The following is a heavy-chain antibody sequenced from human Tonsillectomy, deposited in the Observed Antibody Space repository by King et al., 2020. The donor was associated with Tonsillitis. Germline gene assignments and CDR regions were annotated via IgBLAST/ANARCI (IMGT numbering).Heavy chain of an antibody. Sequence: VQLVESGGGVVQPGRSLRLSCAASGFTFSSYDMYWVRQAPGKGLEWVAVISYDGSNKYYADSVTGRFTISRENSKNTLYLQMHSLRAEDTAVYYCARDRDGYIFDYWGQGTLVTVSS. V-gene: IGHV3-33*05. CDR2: ISYDGSNK. CDR1: GFTFSSYD. D-gene: IGHD5-24*01. J-gene: IGHJ4*02. CDR3: ARDRDGYIFDY.